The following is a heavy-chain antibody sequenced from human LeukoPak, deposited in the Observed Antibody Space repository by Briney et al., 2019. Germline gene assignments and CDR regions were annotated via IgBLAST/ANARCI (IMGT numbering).Heavy chain of an antibody. CDR1: GFTFSTFW. Sequence: PGGSLRLTCAASGFTFSTFWMHWVRQAPGKGLAWVSRISTDGTNTDYSDSVKGRFTISRDNTKTTLYLQMNSLRAEDTAVYYCARVSNGGSSAGAFDVWGQGTMV. J-gene: IGHJ3*01. D-gene: IGHD4-23*01. V-gene: IGHV3-74*01. CDR2: ISTDGTNT. CDR3: ARVSNGGSSAGAFDV.